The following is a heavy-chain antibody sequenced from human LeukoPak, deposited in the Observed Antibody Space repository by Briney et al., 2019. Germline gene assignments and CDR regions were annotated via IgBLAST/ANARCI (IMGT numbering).Heavy chain of an antibody. D-gene: IGHD6-19*01. CDR2: ISGSGGST. CDR1: GFTFSSYA. V-gene: IGHV3-23*01. CDR3: AKDKSLIFSGWSQQDAFDI. J-gene: IGHJ3*02. Sequence: GGSLRLSCAASGFTFSSYAMSWVRQAPGKGLEWVSAISGSGGSTYYADSVKGRFTISRDNSKNTLYLQMNSLRAEDTAVYYCAKDKSLIFSGWSQQDAFDIWGQGTMVTVSS.